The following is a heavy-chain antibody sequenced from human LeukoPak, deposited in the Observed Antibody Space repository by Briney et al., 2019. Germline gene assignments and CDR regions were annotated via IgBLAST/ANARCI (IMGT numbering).Heavy chain of an antibody. CDR3: ARYEHDYGDYRLLDY. Sequence: GGSLRLSCAASGFTFSSYGMHWVRQAPGKGLEWVAVISYDGSNKYYADSVKGRFTISRDNSKNTLYLQMNSLRAEDTAVYYCARYEHDYGDYRLLDYWGQGTLVTVSS. CDR2: ISYDGSNK. D-gene: IGHD4-17*01. CDR1: GFTFSSYG. V-gene: IGHV3-30*03. J-gene: IGHJ4*02.